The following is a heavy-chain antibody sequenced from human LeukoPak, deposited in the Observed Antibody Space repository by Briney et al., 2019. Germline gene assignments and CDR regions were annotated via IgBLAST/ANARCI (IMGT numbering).Heavy chain of an antibody. Sequence: PSETLSLTCAVYGGSFRGYYWSWIRQPPGKGLEWIGEINHSGSTNYNPSLKSRVTISVDTSKNQFSLKLSSVTAADTAVYYCARGVLEWSYWGQGTLVTVSS. CDR1: GGSFRGYY. D-gene: IGHD3-3*01. V-gene: IGHV4-34*01. CDR2: INHSGST. J-gene: IGHJ4*02. CDR3: ARGVLEWSY.